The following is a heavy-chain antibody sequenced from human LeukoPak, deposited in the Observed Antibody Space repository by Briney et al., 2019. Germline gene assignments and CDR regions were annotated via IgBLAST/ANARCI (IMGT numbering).Heavy chain of an antibody. CDR1: GGSISSVDDY. CDR2: IYYSGST. J-gene: IGHJ4*02. CDR3: ATHCSGGSCYPPDDY. Sequence: PSETLSLTCPVSGGSISSVDDYWGWIRHPPGKGLEGFGYIYYSGSTYYNPSLKSRVTISVDTSKNQFSLKLSSVTAADTAVYYCATHCSGGSCYPPDDYWGQGTLVTVSS. D-gene: IGHD2-15*01. V-gene: IGHV4-30-4*01.